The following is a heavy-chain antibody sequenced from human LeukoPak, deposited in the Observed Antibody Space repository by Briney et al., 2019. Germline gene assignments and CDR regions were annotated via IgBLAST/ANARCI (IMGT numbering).Heavy chain of an antibody. CDR1: GGSFSGYY. D-gene: IGHD3-9*01. CDR3: ARKTELRYFDWLLKRMDWFDP. J-gene: IGHJ5*02. V-gene: IGHV4-34*01. CDR2: INHSGST. Sequence: SETLSLTCAVYGGSFSGYYWSWIRQPPGKGLEWIGEINHSGSTNYNPSLKSRVTISVDTSKNQFSLKLSSVTAADTAVYYCARKTELRYFDWLLKRMDWFDPWGQGTLVTVSS.